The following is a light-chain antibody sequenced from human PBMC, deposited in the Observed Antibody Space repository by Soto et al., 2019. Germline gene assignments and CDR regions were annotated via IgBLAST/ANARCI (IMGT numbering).Light chain of an antibody. CDR1: QSVSSSF. J-gene: IGKJ3*01. V-gene: IGKV3-20*01. CDR3: QQYGGSPPFT. Sequence: EIVLTQSPGTLSLSPGERATLSCRASQSVSSSFLAWYQQKPGQAPRLLISGASSRATGIPDRFSGSGSGTDFTLTIRRLEPEDFAVYYCQQYGGSPPFTFGPGTKVDIK. CDR2: GAS.